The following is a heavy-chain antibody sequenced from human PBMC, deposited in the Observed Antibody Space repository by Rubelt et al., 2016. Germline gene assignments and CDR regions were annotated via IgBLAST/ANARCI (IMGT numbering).Heavy chain of an antibody. J-gene: IGHJ4*02. CDR3: ATMKYNWNDWDDY. Sequence: EVQLVESGGGLVKPGGSLRLSCAASGFTFSSYSMNWVRQAPGKGLEWVSSISSSSSYIYYADSVKGRFTISRDNAKNSLYLQMNSLRAEDTAVYFCATMKYNWNDWDDYWGQGTLVTVSS. V-gene: IGHV3-21*01. D-gene: IGHD1-1*01. CDR1: GFTFSSYS. CDR2: ISSSSSYI.